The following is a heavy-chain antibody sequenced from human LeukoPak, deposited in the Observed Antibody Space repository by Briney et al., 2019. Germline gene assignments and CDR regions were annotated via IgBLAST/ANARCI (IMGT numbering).Heavy chain of an antibody. D-gene: IGHD2-21*02. CDR3: ARGRIAVTGFNWFDP. Sequence: SETLSLTCTVSGGSISSYSWNWIRQPAGKGLEWIGHIYSSGSTNYNPSLKSRVTISVDTSKNQFSLKLSSVTAADTAVYYCARGRIAVTGFNWFDPWGQGTLVTVSS. CDR1: GGSISSYS. V-gene: IGHV4-4*07. CDR2: IYSSGST. J-gene: IGHJ5*02.